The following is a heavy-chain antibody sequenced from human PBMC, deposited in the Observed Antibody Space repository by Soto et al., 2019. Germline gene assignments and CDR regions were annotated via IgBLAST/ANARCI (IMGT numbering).Heavy chain of an antibody. V-gene: IGHV3-72*01. CDR3: ARDGDYRWDY. J-gene: IGHJ4*02. CDR1: GFTLSDHN. Sequence: EVQVVESGGGLVQPGGSLRLSCAASGFTLSDHNMDWVRQAPGKGLEWVGRTRSKARGYTTAYAASVKGRFTISRDDSQNSLYLQMNSLKTEDTAVYYCARDGDYRWDYWGQGTLVTVYS. D-gene: IGHD7-27*01. CDR2: TRSKARGYTT.